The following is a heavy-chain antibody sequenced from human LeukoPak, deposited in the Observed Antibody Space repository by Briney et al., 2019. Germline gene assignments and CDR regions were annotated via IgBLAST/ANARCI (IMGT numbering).Heavy chain of an antibody. J-gene: IGHJ3*02. V-gene: IGHV3-9*01. CDR2: ISWNSGSI. D-gene: IGHD2-2*01. CDR3: AKDIRRGHDLPAAIPDAFDI. CDR1: GFTFDDYA. Sequence: HPGGSLRLSCAASGFTFDDYAMHWVRQAPGKGLEWVSGISWNSGSIGYADSVKGRFTISRDNAKNSLYLQMNSLRAEDTALYYCAKDIRRGHDLPAAIPDAFDIWGQGTMVTVSS.